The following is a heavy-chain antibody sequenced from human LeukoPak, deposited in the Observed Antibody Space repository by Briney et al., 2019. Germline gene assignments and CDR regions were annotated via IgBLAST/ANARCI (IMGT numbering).Heavy chain of an antibody. CDR1: GYPFSSYD. D-gene: IGHD6-19*01. J-gene: IGHJ5*02. V-gene: IGHV1-8*01. Sequence: ASVKVSCKASGYPFSSYDLNWVRQATGQGLEWMGWMNPNRGNTGYAQKLQGRVTMTTDTSTSTAYMELRSLRSDDTAVYYCARVGAFTAVAGVNWFDPWGQGTLVTVSS. CDR2: MNPNRGNT. CDR3: ARVGAFTAVAGVNWFDP.